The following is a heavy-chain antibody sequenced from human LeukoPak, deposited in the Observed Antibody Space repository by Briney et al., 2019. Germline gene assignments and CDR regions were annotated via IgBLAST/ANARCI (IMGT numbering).Heavy chain of an antibody. V-gene: IGHV3-30-3*01. CDR2: ISYDGSNK. D-gene: IGHD3-22*01. CDR1: GFTFSSYA. Sequence: GRSLRLSCAASGFTFSSYAMHWVRQAPVKGLEWVAVISYDGSNKYYADSVKGRFTISRDNSKNTLYLQMNSLRAEDTAVYYCARDRKNYYDFDYWGQGTLVTVSS. CDR3: ARDRKNYYDFDY. J-gene: IGHJ4*02.